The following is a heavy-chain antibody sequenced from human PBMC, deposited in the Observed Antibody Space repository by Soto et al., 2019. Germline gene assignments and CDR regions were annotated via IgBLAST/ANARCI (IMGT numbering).Heavy chain of an antibody. V-gene: IGHV3-30-3*01. D-gene: IGHD3-10*01. CDR2: ISYDGSKK. J-gene: IGHJ4*02. Sequence: QVQLVESGGGVVQPGRSLRLSCAVSGFTFSSYAMHWVRQAPGKGLEWVAVISYDGSKKYYADSVKGRFTISSDTSKSTLYLQMDSLRVEDTAVYYCARPQLWLGQLEYWGQGTLVTVSS. CDR3: ARPQLWLGQLEY. CDR1: GFTFSSYA.